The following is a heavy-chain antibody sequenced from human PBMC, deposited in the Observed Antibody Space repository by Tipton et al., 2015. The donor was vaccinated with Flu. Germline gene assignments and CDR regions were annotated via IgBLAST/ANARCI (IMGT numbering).Heavy chain of an antibody. CDR1: GYSFTSYW. CDR2: IYPGDSDT. J-gene: IGHJ1*01. Sequence: QLVQSGAEVKKPGESLKISCKGSGYSFTSYWIGWVRQMPGKGLEWMGIIYPGDSDTRYSPSFQGQVTISADKSISTAYLQWSSLKASDTAMYHCVRHGSIAVAGSEYSQHWGQGTLVTVSS. D-gene: IGHD6-19*01. V-gene: IGHV5-51*01. CDR3: VRHGSIAVAGSEYSQH.